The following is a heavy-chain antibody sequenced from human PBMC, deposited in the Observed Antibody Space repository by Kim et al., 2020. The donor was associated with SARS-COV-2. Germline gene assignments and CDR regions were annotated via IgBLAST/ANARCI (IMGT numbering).Heavy chain of an antibody. Sequence: SQTLSLTCAISGDSVSSNSVTWNWIRQHPSRGLEWLGRTYYRSKWYSESAVCVKSRITINADTSKNQFSLQRNSVTPEDTAVYFCAREGATPFDSWGQGT. CDR1: GDSVSSNSVT. CDR3: AREGATPFDS. CDR2: TYYRSKWYS. V-gene: IGHV6-1*01. J-gene: IGHJ4*02.